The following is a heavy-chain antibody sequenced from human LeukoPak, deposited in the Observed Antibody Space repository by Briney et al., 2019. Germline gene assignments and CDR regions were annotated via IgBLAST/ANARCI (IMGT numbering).Heavy chain of an antibody. J-gene: IGHJ4*02. V-gene: IGHV1-18*01. CDR1: GYSLSSNG. CDR2: ISDYSGKT. CDR3: AKEGATDYYFDP. Sequence: ASVKVSCKASGYSLSSNGISWARQAPGQGLEWMGWISDYSGKTKYAQNFQDRVTLTTDRSTNTAYMELRSLRSDDTAVYYCAKEGATDYYFDPWGQGTLVTVSS. D-gene: IGHD4-11*01.